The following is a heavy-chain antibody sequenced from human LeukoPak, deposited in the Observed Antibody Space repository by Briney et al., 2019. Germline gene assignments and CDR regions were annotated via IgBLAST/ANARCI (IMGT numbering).Heavy chain of an antibody. J-gene: IGHJ4*02. Sequence: ASVKVSCKVSGYTLTELSMHWVRQAPGKGLEWMGGFDPEDGETIYAQKFQGRVTMTTDTSTSTAYMELRSLRSDDTAVYYCARWRGTDYFDYWGQGTLVTVSS. CDR2: FDPEDGET. V-gene: IGHV1-24*01. D-gene: IGHD5-24*01. CDR1: GYTLTELS. CDR3: ARWRGTDYFDY.